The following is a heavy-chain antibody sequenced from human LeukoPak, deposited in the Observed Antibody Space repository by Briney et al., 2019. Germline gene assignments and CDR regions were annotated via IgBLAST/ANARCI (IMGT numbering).Heavy chain of an antibody. V-gene: IGHV4-38-2*01. Sequence: SETLSLTCAVSGYSISSGYYWGWTRQPPGKGLEWIGSIYHSGSTYYNPSLKSRVTISVDTSKNQFSLKLSSVTAADTAVYYCARHSLGSVVPAAILDYWGQGTLVTVSS. CDR3: ARHSLGSVVPAAILDY. J-gene: IGHJ4*02. CDR2: IYHSGST. CDR1: GYSISSGYY. D-gene: IGHD2-2*01.